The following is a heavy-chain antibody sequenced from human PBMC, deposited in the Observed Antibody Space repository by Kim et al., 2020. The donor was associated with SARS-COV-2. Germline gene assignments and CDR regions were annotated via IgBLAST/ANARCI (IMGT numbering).Heavy chain of an antibody. Sequence: ASVKVSCKASGYTFTSYAMNWVRQAPGQGLEWMGWINTNTGNPTYAQGFTGRFVFSLDTSVSTAYLQISSLKAEDTAVYYCARVGYDILTGYNYYYGMDVWGHGTTVTVSS. V-gene: IGHV7-4-1*02. D-gene: IGHD3-9*01. J-gene: IGHJ6*02. CDR3: ARVGYDILTGYNYYYGMDV. CDR1: GYTFTSYA. CDR2: INTNTGNP.